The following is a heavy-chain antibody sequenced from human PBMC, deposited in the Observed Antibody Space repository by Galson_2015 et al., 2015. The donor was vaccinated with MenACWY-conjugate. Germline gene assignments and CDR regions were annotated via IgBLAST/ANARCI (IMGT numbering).Heavy chain of an antibody. J-gene: IGHJ6*02. V-gene: IGHV5-10-1*01. CDR2: IDPSDSYT. CDR1: GYSFTSYW. Sequence: QSGAEVKKPGESLRISCKGSGYSFTSYWISWVRQMPGKGLEWMGRIDPSDSYTNYSPSFQGHVTISADKSISTAYLQWSSLKASDTAMYYCASDSGVSSALYGMDVWGQGTTVTVSS. D-gene: IGHD6-13*01. CDR3: ASDSGVSSALYGMDV.